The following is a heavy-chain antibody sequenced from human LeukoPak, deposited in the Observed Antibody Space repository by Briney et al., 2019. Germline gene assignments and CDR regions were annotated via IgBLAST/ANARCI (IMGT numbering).Heavy chain of an antibody. CDR3: ARVWVRGNYGMDV. CDR2: INSDGSST. Sequence: GGSLRLSCAASGFTFSSYAMSWVRQAPGKGLVWVSRINSDGSSTSYADSVKGRFTISRDNAKNTLYLQMNSLRVEDTAVYYCARVWVRGNYGMDVWGQGTTVTVSS. CDR1: GFTFSSYA. V-gene: IGHV3-74*01. D-gene: IGHD3-10*01. J-gene: IGHJ6*02.